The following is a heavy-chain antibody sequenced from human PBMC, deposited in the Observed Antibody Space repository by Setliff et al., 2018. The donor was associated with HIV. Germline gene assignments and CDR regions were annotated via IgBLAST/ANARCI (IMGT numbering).Heavy chain of an antibody. V-gene: IGHV4-61*02. Sequence: SETLSLTCTVSGGSISRGSYYWSRIRQPAGKGLEWIGRIYTNGNTNYNLSLKSRVTVSADTSKNQFSLKLTSVTAADTAVYYCARGDPFTDFDSWGQGTLVTVSS. CDR3: ARGDPFTDFDS. CDR2: IYTNGNT. J-gene: IGHJ4*02. CDR1: GGSISRGSYY. D-gene: IGHD3-16*01.